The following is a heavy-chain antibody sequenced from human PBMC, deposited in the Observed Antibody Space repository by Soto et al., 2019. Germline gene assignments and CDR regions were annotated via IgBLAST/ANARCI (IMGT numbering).Heavy chain of an antibody. CDR1: GFTFSSYA. CDR2: ISGSGGST. V-gene: IGHV3-23*01. Sequence: EVQLLESGGGLVQPGGSLRLSCAASGFTFSSYAMSWVRQAPGKGLEWVSAISGSGGSTYYADSVKGRFTIARDNSKNTLYLQMNSLRADDTAVYYCAKARRAAAGPTDFDYWGQGTLVTVSS. J-gene: IGHJ4*02. D-gene: IGHD6-13*01. CDR3: AKARRAAAGPTDFDY.